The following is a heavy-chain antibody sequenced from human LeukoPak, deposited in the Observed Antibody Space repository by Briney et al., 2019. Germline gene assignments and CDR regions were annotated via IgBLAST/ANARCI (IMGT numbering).Heavy chain of an antibody. J-gene: IGHJ4*02. CDR2: IWYDGSNK. CDR3: ASSYGSGSDGF. V-gene: IGHV3-33*01. D-gene: IGHD3-10*01. CDR1: GFTFSIYG. Sequence: PGGSLRLSCAASGFTFSIYGMHWVRQAPGKGLEWVAVIWYDGSNKYYADSVKGRFTISRDNSKNTLYLQMNSLRAEDTAVYYCASSYGSGSDGFWGQGTLVTVSS.